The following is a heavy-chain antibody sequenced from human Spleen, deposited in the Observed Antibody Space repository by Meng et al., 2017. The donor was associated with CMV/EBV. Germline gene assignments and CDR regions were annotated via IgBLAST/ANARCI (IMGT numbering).Heavy chain of an antibody. V-gene: IGHV3-21*01. Sequence: TFKPYNMNWGRQAPGKGLEWVSSISGSGQDTYYADSLRGRFTVSRDNRRKALYLQMDALRVEDTAVYYCARDLQTFCGSPGCYDGFPHWGQGTLVTVSS. CDR3: ARDLQTFCGSPGCYDGFPH. J-gene: IGHJ4*02. CDR1: TFKPYN. CDR2: ISGSGQDT. D-gene: IGHD2-2*01.